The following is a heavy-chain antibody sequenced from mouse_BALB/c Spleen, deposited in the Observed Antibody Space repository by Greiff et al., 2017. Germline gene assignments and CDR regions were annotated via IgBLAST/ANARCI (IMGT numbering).Heavy chain of an antibody. CDR3: ARPLITTVGSSYYAMDY. J-gene: IGHJ4*01. CDR2: ISSGGSYT. CDR1: GFTFSSYG. Sequence: EVKLMESGGDLVKPGGSLKLSCAASGFTFSSYGMSWVRQTPDKRLEWVATISSGGSYTYYPDSVKGRFTISRDNAKNTLYLQMSSLKSEDTAMYYCARPLITTVGSSYYAMDYWGQGTSVTVSS. D-gene: IGHD1-1*01. V-gene: IGHV5-6*01.